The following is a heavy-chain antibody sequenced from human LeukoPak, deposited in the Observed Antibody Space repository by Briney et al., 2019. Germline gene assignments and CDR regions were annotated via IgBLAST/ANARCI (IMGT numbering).Heavy chain of an antibody. V-gene: IGHV4-59*12. CDR2: IYYSGET. Sequence: SETLSLTCTVSGGSISSDYWSWIRQPPGKGLEWIGYIYYSGETNYNPPLKSRVTISVDMSKKQFSLRLTSVTAADTAVYYCVRGRGYYDAFDTWGQGTMVTVSS. J-gene: IGHJ3*02. CDR1: GGSISSDY. D-gene: IGHD3-22*01. CDR3: VRGRGYYDAFDT.